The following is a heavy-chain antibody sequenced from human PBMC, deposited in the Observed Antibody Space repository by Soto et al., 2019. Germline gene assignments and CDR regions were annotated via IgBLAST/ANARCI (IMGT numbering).Heavy chain of an antibody. V-gene: IGHV4-39*01. D-gene: IGHD3-3*01. J-gene: IGHJ5*02. CDR1: GGSISSSSRC. CDR3: PTLTMCHDFPSGPNGFDP. Sequence: PSETLSLTCTVSGGSISSSSRCWGWIRQPPGKGLEWIGIMYDSGSTNYNSSLKSRVTISVGTSKNQFSLKLNSVTAADTPVYYCPTLTMCHDFPSGPNGFDPCAQGTRGTVSS. CDR2: MYDSGST.